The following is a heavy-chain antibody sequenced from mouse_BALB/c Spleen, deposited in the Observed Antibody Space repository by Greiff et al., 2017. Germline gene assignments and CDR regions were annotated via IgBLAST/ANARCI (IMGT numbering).Heavy chain of an antibody. Sequence: EVQGVESGAELVKPGASVKLSCTASGFNIKDTYMHWVKQRPEQGLEWIGRIDPANGNTKYDPKFQGKATITADTSSNTAYLQLSSLTSEDTAVYYCARGGIYYDGFAYWGQGTLVTVSA. CDR1: GFNIKDTY. V-gene: IGHV14-3*02. CDR3: ARGGIYYDGFAY. J-gene: IGHJ3*01. D-gene: IGHD1-1*01. CDR2: IDPANGNT.